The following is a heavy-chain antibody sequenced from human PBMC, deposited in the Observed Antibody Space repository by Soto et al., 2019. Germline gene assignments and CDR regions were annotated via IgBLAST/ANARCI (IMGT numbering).Heavy chain of an antibody. CDR3: ARMGDGYCSGGSCFEN. CDR2: IIPILGIA. D-gene: IGHD2-15*01. CDR1: GGTFSSYT. J-gene: IGHJ4*02. V-gene: IGHV1-69*02. Sequence: QVRLVQSGAEVKKPGSSVKVSCKASGGTFSSYTISWVRQAPGQGLEWMGRIIPILGIANYAQKFQGRVTITADKSTSTAYMELSSLRSEDTAVYYCARMGDGYCSGGSCFENWGQGTLVTVSS.